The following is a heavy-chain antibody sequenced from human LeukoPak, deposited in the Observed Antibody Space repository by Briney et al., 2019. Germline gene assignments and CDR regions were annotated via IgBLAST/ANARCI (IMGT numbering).Heavy chain of an antibody. CDR2: IKSKTDGGTT. D-gene: IGHD3-10*01. CDR1: GFTFSNAW. J-gene: IGHJ4*02. V-gene: IGHV3-15*01. CDR3: TTGITMVRGVSGYYFDH. Sequence: PGGSLRLSCAASGFTFSNAWMSWVRQAPGKGLEWVGRIKSKTDGGTTDYAAPVKGRFTISRDDSKNTLYLQMNSLKTEDTAVYYCTTGITMVRGVSGYYFDHWGQGNLVTVSS.